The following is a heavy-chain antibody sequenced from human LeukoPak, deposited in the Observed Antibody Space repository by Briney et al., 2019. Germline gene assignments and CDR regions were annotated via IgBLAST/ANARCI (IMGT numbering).Heavy chain of an antibody. V-gene: IGHV1-18*04. CDR3: ARDREGDYGLFDY. CDR2: ISAYNGNT. CDR1: GYTFTGYY. D-gene: IGHD4-17*01. Sequence: ASVKVSCKASGYTFTGYYMHWVRQAPGQGLEWMGWISAYNGNTNYAQKLQGRVTMTTDTSTSTAYMELRSLRSDDTAVYYCARDREGDYGLFDYWGQGTLVTVSS. J-gene: IGHJ4*02.